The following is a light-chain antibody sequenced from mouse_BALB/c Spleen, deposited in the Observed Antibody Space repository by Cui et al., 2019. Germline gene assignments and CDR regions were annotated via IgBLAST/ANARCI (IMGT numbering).Light chain of an antibody. CDR3: HQWSSYPWT. CDR1: SSVSY. CDR2: STS. V-gene: IGKV4-80*01. Sequence: IVPTQSPAILPASLGEEITLTCSASSSVSYMHWYQQKSGTSPKLLIYSTSNLASGVPSRFSGSGSGTFYSLTISSVEAEDAADYYCHQWSSYPWTFGGGTKLEIK. J-gene: IGKJ1*01.